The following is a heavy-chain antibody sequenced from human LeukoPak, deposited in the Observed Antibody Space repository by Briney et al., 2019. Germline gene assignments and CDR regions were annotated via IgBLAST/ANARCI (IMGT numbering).Heavy chain of an antibody. D-gene: IGHD3-22*01. CDR2: ISYHGSNK. CDR3: ARGQFRFSSYDSSGFGY. Sequence: GGSLRLSCAASGFTFSSYAMHWVRQAPGKGLEWVAVISYHGSNKYYADSVRGRFTISRDNSKNTLYLQMNSLRAEDTAVYYCARGQFRFSSYDSSGFGYWGQGTLVTVSS. V-gene: IGHV3-30*04. CDR1: GFTFSSYA. J-gene: IGHJ4*02.